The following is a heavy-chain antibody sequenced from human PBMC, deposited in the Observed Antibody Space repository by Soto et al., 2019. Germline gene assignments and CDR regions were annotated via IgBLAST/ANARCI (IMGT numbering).Heavy chain of an antibody. CDR1: GYTFTSYG. D-gene: IGHD5-12*01. CDR3: AGGLGHFRGSSGYDRGFDP. Sequence: QVQLVQSGAEVKKPGASVKVSCKASGYTFTSYGISWVRQAPGQGLEWMGWISAYNGNTNYAQKLQGRVTMTTDTSTSRAYMALRSLRSDDSALYCCAGGLGHFRGSSGYDRGFDPWGQGTLVTVSS. J-gene: IGHJ5*02. CDR2: ISAYNGNT. V-gene: IGHV1-18*01.